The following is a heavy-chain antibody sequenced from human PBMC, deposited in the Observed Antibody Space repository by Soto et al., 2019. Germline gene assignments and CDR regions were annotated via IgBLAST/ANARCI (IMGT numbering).Heavy chain of an antibody. CDR1: GFSLSTSGVG. CDR2: IYWDDSK. V-gene: IGHV2-5*02. Sequence: QITLKESGPTLVRPTQTLTLTCAFSGFSLSTSGVGVGWIRQPPGKALEWLAVIYWDDSKHYSPSLSSRLTSTKDTSKNQVVLTMTNMDPMDTGTYYCAHKGPEDWPLDYWGQGTLVTVSS. CDR3: AHKGPEDWPLDY. J-gene: IGHJ4*02. D-gene: IGHD3-9*01.